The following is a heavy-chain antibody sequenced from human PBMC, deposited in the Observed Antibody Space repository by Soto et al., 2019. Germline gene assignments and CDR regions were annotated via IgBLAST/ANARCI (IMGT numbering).Heavy chain of an antibody. V-gene: IGHV4-59*01. D-gene: IGHD3-3*01. J-gene: IGHJ5*01. CDR1: GDSISSYY. Sequence: SETLSLTCTVSGDSISSYYWSWIRQPPGKGLEWIGYIYYSGSTNYNPSLKSRVTISVDTSKNQFSLKLSSVTAADTAVYYCARIGGKSPPTVWPRHRPFGVVTPVFRHSSGPRLLVTASP. CDR2: IYYSGST. CDR3: ARIGGKSPPTVWPRHRPFGVVTPVFRHS.